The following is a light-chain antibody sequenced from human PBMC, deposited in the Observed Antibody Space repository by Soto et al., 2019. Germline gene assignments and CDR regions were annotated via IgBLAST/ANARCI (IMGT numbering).Light chain of an antibody. J-gene: IGKJ1*01. V-gene: IGKV3-11*01. CDR1: QSFSSY. CDR3: QQRSNWRT. Sequence: EIVLTQSPGTLSLSPGERSTLSCRASQSFSSYLAWYQQKPGQAPRLLIYDASNRATGIPARFSGSGSGTDFPLTISSLEPEDFAVYYCQQRSNWRTFGQGTKVDIK. CDR2: DAS.